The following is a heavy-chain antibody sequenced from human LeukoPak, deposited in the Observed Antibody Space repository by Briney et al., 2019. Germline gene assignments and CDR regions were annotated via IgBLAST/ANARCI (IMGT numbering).Heavy chain of an antibody. CDR2: IYYSGST. CDR1: GGSLSSSNYY. CDR3: ARRKMGAADNFDY. J-gene: IGHJ4*02. Sequence: SETLSLTCTVSGGSLSSSNYYWGWIRQPPGKGLEWIGSIYYSGSTYYNPSLKSRVTISVDTSKNQFSLKLSSVTAADTAVYYCARRKMGAADNFDYWGQGTLVTVSS. V-gene: IGHV4-39*01. D-gene: IGHD6-13*01.